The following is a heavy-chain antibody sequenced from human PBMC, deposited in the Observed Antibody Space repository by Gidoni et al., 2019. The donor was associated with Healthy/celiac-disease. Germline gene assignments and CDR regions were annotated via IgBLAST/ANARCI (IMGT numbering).Heavy chain of an antibody. Sequence: QVQLVESGGGVVQPGRSLRLSCPASGFTFSSVCRHWVRQAPGKGLEWVEVIWYDGSNKYYADYVKGRFTISRDNSKNTLYLQMNSLRAEDTAVYYCARDPLWFGELSSHDAFDIWGQGTMVTVSS. V-gene: IGHV3-33*01. CDR3: ARDPLWFGELSSHDAFDI. D-gene: IGHD3-10*01. CDR1: GFTFSSVC. J-gene: IGHJ3*02. CDR2: IWYDGSNK.